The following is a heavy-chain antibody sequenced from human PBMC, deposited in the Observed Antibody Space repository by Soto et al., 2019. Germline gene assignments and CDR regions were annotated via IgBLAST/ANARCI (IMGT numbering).Heavy chain of an antibody. CDR2: INHSGSA. CDR1: GGSFSGHF. D-gene: IGHD3-3*01. CDR3: AGWAVGIMIFGVPKDY. J-gene: IGHJ4*02. V-gene: IGHV4-34*01. Sequence: TSETLSLTCVVYGGSFSGHFWSWIRQPPGKGLEWIGEINHSGSANYNPSLRSRVTISVDTSKNQFSLKLTSVTAADTAVYYCAGWAVGIMIFGVPKDYWSQGTQVTVSS.